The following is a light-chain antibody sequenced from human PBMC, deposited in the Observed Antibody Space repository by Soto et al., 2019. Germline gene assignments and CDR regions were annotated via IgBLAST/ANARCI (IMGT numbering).Light chain of an antibody. V-gene: IGKV3-20*01. CDR2: GAS. CDR3: KQYGSSPYT. J-gene: IGKJ2*01. CDR1: QTVVSSY. Sequence: EIVLTQSPGTLSLSPGERATLSCRASQTVVSSYVAWYQQKTGQAPRLLIYGASSRATGIPDRFSGSGSGTDFTLTLNRLEPEDFAVYHCKQYGSSPYTFGQGTKLEIK.